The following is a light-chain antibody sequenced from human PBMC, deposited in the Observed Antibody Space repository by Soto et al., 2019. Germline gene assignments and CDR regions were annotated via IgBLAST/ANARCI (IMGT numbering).Light chain of an antibody. CDR1: QSISFW. Sequence: DIQMTQFPSSLSASVGDRVTITCRASQSISFWLAWYQQKPAKVPKLLIYKASTLESGVPSRFSASGSGTEFTLTISSLQPDDSATYYCQQYDNYSPTFGQGTKVEIK. J-gene: IGKJ1*01. CDR3: QQYDNYSPT. V-gene: IGKV1-5*03. CDR2: KAS.